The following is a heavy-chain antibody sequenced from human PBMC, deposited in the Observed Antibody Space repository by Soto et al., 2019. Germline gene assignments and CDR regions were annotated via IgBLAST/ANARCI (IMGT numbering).Heavy chain of an antibody. V-gene: IGHV3-21*01. CDR1: GFTFSSYS. D-gene: IGHD2-15*01. CDR2: ISSSSSYI. CDR3: ARLGGYCSGGSCPYGMDV. J-gene: IGHJ6*02. Sequence: GSLRLSCAASGFTFSSYSMNWVRQAPGKGLEWVSSISSSSSYIYYADSVKGRFTISRDNAKNSLYLQMNSLRAEDTAVYYCARLGGYCSGGSCPYGMDVWGQGTTVTVS.